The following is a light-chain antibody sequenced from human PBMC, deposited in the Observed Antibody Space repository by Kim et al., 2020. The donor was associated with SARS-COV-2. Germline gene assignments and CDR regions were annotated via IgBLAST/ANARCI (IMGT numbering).Light chain of an antibody. V-gene: IGKV1-5*03. Sequence: AAVGDRVPITCRASQSIHISLAWYQQKPGKAPKLLIYKASSLQSGVPSRFSGSESGTEFTLTISSLQPDDFATYYCQQYDTYPWTFGQGTKVDIK. CDR1: QSIHIS. CDR3: QQYDTYPWT. J-gene: IGKJ1*01. CDR2: KAS.